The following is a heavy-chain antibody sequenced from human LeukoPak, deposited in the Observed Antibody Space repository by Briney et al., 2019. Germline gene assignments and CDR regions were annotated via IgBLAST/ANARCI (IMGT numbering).Heavy chain of an antibody. V-gene: IGHV3-7*01. J-gene: IGHJ4*02. CDR1: GLTLSTYW. CDR2: INPDGSGK. Sequence: PGGSLRLSCEASGLTLSTYWMNWVRQVPGKGLDWVVNINPDGSGKRYVDSVKGRFTIARDNADNSLSLQMNSLRAEDTAVYYCASWGAGGNSWGQGTLVTVSS. CDR3: ASWGAGGNS. D-gene: IGHD3-16*01.